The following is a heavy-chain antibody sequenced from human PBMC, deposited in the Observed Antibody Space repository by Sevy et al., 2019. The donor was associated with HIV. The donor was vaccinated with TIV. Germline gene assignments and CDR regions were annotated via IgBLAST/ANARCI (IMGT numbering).Heavy chain of an antibody. Sequence: SETLSLTCTVSGGSISSYYWSWIQQPPGKGLEWIGYIYYSGSTNYNPSLKSRVTISVDTSKNQFSLKLSSVTAADTAVYYCARGYYYDSSGYPIPKNWFDPWGQGTLVTVSS. J-gene: IGHJ5*02. CDR2: IYYSGST. CDR3: ARGYYYDSSGYPIPKNWFDP. V-gene: IGHV4-59*01. D-gene: IGHD3-22*01. CDR1: GGSISSYY.